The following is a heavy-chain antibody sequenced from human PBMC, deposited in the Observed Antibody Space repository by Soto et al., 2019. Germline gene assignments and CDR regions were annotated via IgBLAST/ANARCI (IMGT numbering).Heavy chain of an antibody. D-gene: IGHD3-3*01. J-gene: IGHJ6*02. CDR2: IKSKTDGGTT. V-gene: IGHV3-15*01. CDR1: GFTFSNAW. Sequence: GGSLRLSCAASGFTFSNAWMSWVRQAPGKGLEWVGRIKSKTDGGTTDYAAPVKGRFTISRDDSKNTLYLQMNSLKTEDTAVYYCTTGFRYDFWSGYYQPYYYYGMDVWGQGTRSPSP. CDR3: TTGFRYDFWSGYYQPYYYYGMDV.